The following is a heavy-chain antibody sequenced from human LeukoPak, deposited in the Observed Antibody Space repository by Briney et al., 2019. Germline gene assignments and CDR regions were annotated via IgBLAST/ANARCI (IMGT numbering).Heavy chain of an antibody. D-gene: IGHD3-10*01. CDR1: GGSISSGDYY. V-gene: IGHV4-30-4*08. CDR3: ARGHYGSGSYYSRGGYFDY. Sequence: SQTLSLTCTVSGGSISSGDYYWSWIRQPPGKGLEWIGYIYYSGSTYYNPSLKSRVTISVDTSKNQFSLKLSSVTAADTAVYYCARGHYGSGSYYSRGGYFDYWGQGTLVTASS. CDR2: IYYSGST. J-gene: IGHJ4*02.